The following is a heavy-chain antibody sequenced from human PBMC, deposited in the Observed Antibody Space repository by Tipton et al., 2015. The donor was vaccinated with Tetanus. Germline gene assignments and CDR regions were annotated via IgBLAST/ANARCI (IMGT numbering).Heavy chain of an antibody. V-gene: IGHV4-61*03. D-gene: IGHD3-3*01. Sequence: TLSLTCTVSGGSLRSGDHYWSWIRQPPGKGLEWLAYISSSGSTNSDYSLKSRITISRDTSKNHFSLNLASVTAADTAVYFCVRANFDFPKKGPFDSWGQGISVIVSA. CDR1: GGSLRSGDHY. CDR2: ISSSGST. CDR3: VRANFDFPKKGPFDS. J-gene: IGHJ4*02.